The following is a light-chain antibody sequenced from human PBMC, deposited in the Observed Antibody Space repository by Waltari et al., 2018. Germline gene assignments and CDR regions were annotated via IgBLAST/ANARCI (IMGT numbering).Light chain of an antibody. CDR2: GNS. J-gene: IGLJ2*01. CDR1: SSNIGAGYD. Sequence: QSVLTQPPSVSGAPGQRVTISCTGSSSNIGAGYDVHWYQQLPGTAPKLLISGNSNRPSGVPDRFSGSKSGTSASLAITGLQAEDEADYYCQSYDSSLEVFGGGTKLTVL. CDR3: QSYDSSLEV. V-gene: IGLV1-40*01.